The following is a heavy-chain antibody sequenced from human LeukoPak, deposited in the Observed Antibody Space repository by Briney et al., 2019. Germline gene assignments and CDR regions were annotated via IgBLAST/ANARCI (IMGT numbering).Heavy chain of an antibody. J-gene: IGHJ4*02. CDR1: GFTVSRHW. Sequence: GGSLRLSCAASGFTVSRHWMHWVRQAPGKGPEWVAIISYDGSDKYYADSVKGRFTISRDNSKNTLYLQMNSLRAEDTALYYCARDVYSSTPNFFEDWGQGTRVTVSS. V-gene: IGHV3-30-3*01. CDR3: ARDVYSSTPNFFED. D-gene: IGHD6-19*01. CDR2: ISYDGSDK.